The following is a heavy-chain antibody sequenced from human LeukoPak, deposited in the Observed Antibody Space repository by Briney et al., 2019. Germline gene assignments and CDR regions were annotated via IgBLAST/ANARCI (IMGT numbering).Heavy chain of an antibody. V-gene: IGHV3-30-3*01. J-gene: IGHJ3*02. CDR2: ISYDGSNK. CDR3: ARVGYSGSYYFAFDI. D-gene: IGHD1-26*01. CDR1: VFTFSSYA. Sequence: PGGSLRLSRAPSVFTFSSYAMHWVRQAPGPGLEWVAVISYDGSNKYYADSVKGRFTISRDNSKNTLYLQMNSLRAEDTAVYYCARVGYSGSYYFAFDIWGQGTMVTVSS.